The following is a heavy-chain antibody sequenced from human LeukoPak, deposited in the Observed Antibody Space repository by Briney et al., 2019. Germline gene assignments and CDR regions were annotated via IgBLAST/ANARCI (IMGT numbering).Heavy chain of an antibody. D-gene: IGHD2-2*01. J-gene: IGHJ6*02. CDR2: MNPNSGNT. CDR1: GYTFPSYF. CDR3: ARNIVVVPAAIRYYYYYGMDV. Sequence: ASVKVSCKASGYTFPSYFMHWVRQATGQGLEWMGWMNPNSGNTGYAQKFQGRVTMTRNTSISTAYMELSSLRSEDTAVYYCARNIVVVPAAIRYYYYYGMDVWGQGTTVTVSS. V-gene: IGHV1-8*01.